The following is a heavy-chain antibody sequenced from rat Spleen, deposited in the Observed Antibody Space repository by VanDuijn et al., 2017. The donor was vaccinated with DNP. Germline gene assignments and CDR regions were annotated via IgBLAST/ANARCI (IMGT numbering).Heavy chain of an antibody. CDR1: GFSLTSYG. CDR3: ARSLAAVAPTGAMDA. Sequence: QVQLKESGPGLVQPSQTLSLTCTVSGFSLTSYGVSWVRQPPGKGLEWMGRIRANEITDYNSALKSRLSISRDTSKSQVFLKMNSVQTEDTAMYFCARSLAAVAPTGAMDAWGQGTSVTVSS. J-gene: IGHJ4*01. V-gene: IGHV2-1*01. D-gene: IGHD1-3*01. CDR2: IRANEIT.